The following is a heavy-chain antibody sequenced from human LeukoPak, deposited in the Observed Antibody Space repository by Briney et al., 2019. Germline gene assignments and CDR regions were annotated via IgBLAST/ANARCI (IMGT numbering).Heavy chain of an antibody. Sequence: GGSLRLSCAASGFTFSSYSMNWVRQAPGKGLEWVSSISSSSSYIYYADSVKGRFTISRDNAKNSLYLQMNSLRAEDTAVYYCARDRAAAGTTRWGQGTLVTVSS. CDR1: GFTFSSYS. V-gene: IGHV3-21*01. CDR3: ARDRAAAGTTR. J-gene: IGHJ4*02. CDR2: ISSSSSYI. D-gene: IGHD6-13*01.